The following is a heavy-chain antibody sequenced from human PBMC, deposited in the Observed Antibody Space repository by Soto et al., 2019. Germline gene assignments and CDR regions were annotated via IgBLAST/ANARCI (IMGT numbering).Heavy chain of an antibody. CDR3: ARGRRYCSSTSCYKVGYYYYGMDV. CDR2: IYTSGST. V-gene: IGHV4-4*07. Sequence: QVQLQESGPGLVKPSETLSLTCTVSGGSISSYYWSWIRQPAGKGLEWIGRIYTSGSTNYNPSLKSRVTMSVDTSKNQFSLKLSSVTAADTAVYYCARGRRYCSSTSCYKVGYYYYGMDVWGQGTTVTVSS. CDR1: GGSISSYY. J-gene: IGHJ6*02. D-gene: IGHD2-2*02.